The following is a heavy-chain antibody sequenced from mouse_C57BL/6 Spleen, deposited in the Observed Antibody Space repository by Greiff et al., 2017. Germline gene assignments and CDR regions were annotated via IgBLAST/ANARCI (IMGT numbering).Heavy chain of an antibody. CDR1: GYAFSSYW. J-gene: IGHJ4*01. CDR3: ARGGKGAMDY. V-gene: IGHV1-80*01. CDR2: IYPGDGDT. D-gene: IGHD1-1*02. Sequence: VKLVESGAELVKPGASVKISCKASGYAFSSYWMNWVKQRPGKGLEWIGQIYPGDGDTNYNGKFKGKATLTADKSSSTAYMQLSSLTSEDSAVYFCARGGKGAMDYWGQGTSVTVSS.